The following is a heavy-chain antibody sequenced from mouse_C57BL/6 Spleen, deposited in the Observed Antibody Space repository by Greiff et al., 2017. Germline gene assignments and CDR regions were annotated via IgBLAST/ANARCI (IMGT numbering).Heavy chain of an antibody. Sequence: VQLQQSGAELVRPGASVKLSCTASGFNFTDYSMHWVKQRPEQGLEWIGSIDPEDGDTEYAPKFQGKATMTADKSSNTAYLQLSSLTSEDTAVYYWTTGDTKVEDPWFADWGQGTLVTVSA. CDR3: TTGDTKVEDPWFAD. J-gene: IGHJ3*01. CDR2: IDPEDGDT. V-gene: IGHV14-1*01. D-gene: IGHD1-1*01. CDR1: GFNFTDYS.